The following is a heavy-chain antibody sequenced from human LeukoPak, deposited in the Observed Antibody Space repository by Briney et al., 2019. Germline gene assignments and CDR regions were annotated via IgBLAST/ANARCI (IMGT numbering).Heavy chain of an antibody. CDR3: ARDSVTETTLGYYYGMDV. CDR2: IYSGGST. D-gene: IGHD4-17*01. V-gene: IGHV3-53*01. Sequence: GGSLRLSCAASGFTVSSNYMSWVRQAPGKGLEWVSVIYSGGSTYYADSVKGRFTISRDNSKNTLYLQMNSLRAEDTAVYYCARDSVTETTLGYYYGMDVWGKGTTVTVSS. J-gene: IGHJ6*04. CDR1: GFTVSSNY.